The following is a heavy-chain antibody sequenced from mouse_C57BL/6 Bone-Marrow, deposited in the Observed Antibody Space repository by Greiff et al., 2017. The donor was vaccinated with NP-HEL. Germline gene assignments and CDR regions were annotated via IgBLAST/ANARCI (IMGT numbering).Heavy chain of an antibody. CDR2: ISYDGSN. V-gene: IGHV3-6*01. Sequence: ESGPGLVNPSQSLSLTCSVTGYSITSGYYWNWIRQFPGNKLEWMGYISYDGSNNYNPSLKNRISITRDTSKNQFFLKLNSVTTEDTATYYCARGNYDYGFAYWGQGTLVTVSA. D-gene: IGHD2-4*01. CDR1: GYSITSGYY. CDR3: ARGNYDYGFAY. J-gene: IGHJ3*01.